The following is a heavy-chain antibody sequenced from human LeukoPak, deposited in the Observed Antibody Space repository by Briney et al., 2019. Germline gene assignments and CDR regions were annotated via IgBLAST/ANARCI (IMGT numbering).Heavy chain of an antibody. CDR3: ARESRLGYFDY. V-gene: IGHV4-59*01. CDR2: IYYSGST. J-gene: IGHJ4*02. D-gene: IGHD2-2*01. Sequence: NPSETLCLTCTVSGGSISSYYWSWIRQPPGKGLEWIGYIYYSGSTNYNPSLKSRVTISVDTSKDQFSLKLSSVTAADTAVYYCARESRLGYFDYWGQGTLVTVSS. CDR1: GGSISSYY.